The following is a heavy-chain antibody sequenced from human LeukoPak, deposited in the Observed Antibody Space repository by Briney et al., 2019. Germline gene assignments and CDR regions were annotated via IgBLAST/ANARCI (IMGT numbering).Heavy chain of an antibody. Sequence: ALVKVSCEASGGTFSSYAISWVRQAPGQGLEWMGGIIPIFGTANYAQKFQGRVTITADESTSTAYMELSSLRSEDTAVYYCVRATRWFGEIPYYFDYWGQGTLVTVSS. CDR3: VRATRWFGEIPYYFDY. D-gene: IGHD3-10*01. CDR2: IIPIFGTA. J-gene: IGHJ4*02. V-gene: IGHV1-69*13. CDR1: GGTFSSYA.